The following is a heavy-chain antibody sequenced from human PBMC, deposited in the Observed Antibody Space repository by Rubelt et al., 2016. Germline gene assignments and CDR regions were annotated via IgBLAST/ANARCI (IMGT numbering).Heavy chain of an antibody. V-gene: IGHV4-34*01. J-gene: IGHJ5*02. CDR2: INHSGTT. CDR3: ARDRASGSLTAWFDP. Sequence: QVQLQESGPGLLKPSETLSLTCAVFGGSFSGHYWSWIRQPPGKGLEWIGEINHSGTTNYNPSLKSRVTISVDTSKNQFSLGLTSVTAADTAVDYCARDRASGSLTAWFDPWGQGTLVTVSS. CDR1: GGSFSGHY. D-gene: IGHD2-15*01.